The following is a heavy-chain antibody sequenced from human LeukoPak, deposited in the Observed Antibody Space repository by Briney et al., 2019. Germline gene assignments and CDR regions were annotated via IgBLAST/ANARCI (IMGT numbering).Heavy chain of an antibody. Sequence: GGSLRLSCAASGFTFSSYGMHWVRQAPGKGLEWVAVISYDGSNKYYADSVKGRFTISRDNSKNTLHLQMNSLRAEDTAVYYCAKLPKSTGTTTYWGQGTLVTVSS. CDR1: GFTFSSYG. J-gene: IGHJ4*02. V-gene: IGHV3-30*18. CDR2: ISYDGSNK. CDR3: AKLPKSTGTTTY. D-gene: IGHD1-7*01.